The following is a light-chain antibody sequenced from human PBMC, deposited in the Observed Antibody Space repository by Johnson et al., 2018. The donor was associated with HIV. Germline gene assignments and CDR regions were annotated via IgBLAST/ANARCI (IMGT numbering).Light chain of an antibody. CDR3: GTWDSSLSGV. CDR2: DNN. CDR1: SSNIGNNY. Sequence: QSVLTQPPSVSAAPGQKVTISCSGSSSNIGNNYVSWYQQLPGTAPKLLIYDNNKRPSGIPDRFSVSKSCTSATLGITGLQTGDEADYYCGTWDSSLSGVFGTGTKVTVL. J-gene: IGLJ1*01. V-gene: IGLV1-51*01.